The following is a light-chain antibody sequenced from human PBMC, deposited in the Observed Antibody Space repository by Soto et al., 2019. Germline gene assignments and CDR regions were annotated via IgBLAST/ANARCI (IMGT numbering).Light chain of an antibody. CDR2: DAS. CDR3: QQRSKLPWT. CDR1: QSRISIY. Sequence: EILLTQSPATLSLSPGERATLSCRASQSRISIYLAWYQQKPGQAPRLLICDASNRATGIPVRFSGSGSGTDYTLTVSSLEPEDFAVYYCQQRSKLPWTFGQGTKVDIK. V-gene: IGKV3-11*01. J-gene: IGKJ1*01.